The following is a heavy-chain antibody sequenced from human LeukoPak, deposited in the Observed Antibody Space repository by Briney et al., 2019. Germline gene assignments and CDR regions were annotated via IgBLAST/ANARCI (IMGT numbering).Heavy chain of an antibody. CDR2: IIPIFGTA. CDR3: AGSQLPALFDY. CDR1: GGTFSSYA. V-gene: IGHV1-69*13. J-gene: IGHJ4*02. Sequence: SVKVPCKASGGTFSSYAISWVRQAPGQGLEWMGGIIPIFGTANYAQKFQGRVTITADESTSTAYMELSSLRSEDTAVYYCAGSQLPALFDYWGQGTLVTVSS. D-gene: IGHD2-2*01.